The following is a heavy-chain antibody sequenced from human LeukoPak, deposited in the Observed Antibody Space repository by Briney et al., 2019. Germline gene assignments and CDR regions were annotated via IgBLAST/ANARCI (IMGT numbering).Heavy chain of an antibody. CDR1: GGSFSGYY. D-gene: IGHD6-19*01. CDR3: ARGRYSSGWYLGPDY. Sequence: SETLSLTCAVYGGSFSGYYWSWIRQPPGKGLEWIGEINHSGSTNYNPSLKSRVTISVDTSKNQFSLKLSSATAADTAVYYCARGRYSSGWYLGPDYWGQGTLVTVSS. J-gene: IGHJ4*02. V-gene: IGHV4-34*01. CDR2: INHSGST.